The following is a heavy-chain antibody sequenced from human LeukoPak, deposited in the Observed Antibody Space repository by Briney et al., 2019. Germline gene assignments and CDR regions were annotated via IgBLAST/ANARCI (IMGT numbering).Heavy chain of an antibody. Sequence: PSETLSLTCTVSGGSMSSYYWGWIRQPPGKGLEWIGYIYYSGSTNYNPSLKSRVTISVDTSKNLFSLKLSSVTAADTAVYFCARRIISGYTDYWGQGTLVTVSS. V-gene: IGHV4-59*01. D-gene: IGHD3-22*01. CDR1: GGSMSSYY. CDR3: ARRIISGYTDY. CDR2: IYYSGST. J-gene: IGHJ4*02.